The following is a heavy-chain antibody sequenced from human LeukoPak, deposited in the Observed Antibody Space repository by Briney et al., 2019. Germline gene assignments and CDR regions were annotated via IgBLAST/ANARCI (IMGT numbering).Heavy chain of an antibody. CDR3: AGCISKNCDDAIDI. D-gene: IGHD2-2*01. CDR2: ISSNGGST. J-gene: IGHJ3*02. V-gene: IGHV3-64*01. Sequence: GSLRLSCAASGFTFSSYAMHWVRQAPGKGLEYVSAISSNGGSTYYANSVKGRFTISRDNSKNTLYLQMGSLRAEDTAVYYCAGCISKNCDDAIDIWGHGTLVTVSS. CDR1: GFTFSSYA.